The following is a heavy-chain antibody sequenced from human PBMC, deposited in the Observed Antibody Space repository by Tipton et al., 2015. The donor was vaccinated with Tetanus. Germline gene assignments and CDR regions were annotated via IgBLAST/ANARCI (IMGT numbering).Heavy chain of an antibody. Sequence: PGLVKPSETLSLTCTVSRGPISSYYWSWIRQPAGKGLEWIGHISNGNTDYTPSLKRRVTLSVDTSKNQFSLKLRSVTAADTAVYYCARGITDGYNRRFDYWGQGTLVAVSP. CDR1: RGPISSYY. D-gene: IGHD5-24*01. CDR3: ARGITDGYNRRFDY. V-gene: IGHV4-4*07. J-gene: IGHJ4*02. CDR2: ISNGNT.